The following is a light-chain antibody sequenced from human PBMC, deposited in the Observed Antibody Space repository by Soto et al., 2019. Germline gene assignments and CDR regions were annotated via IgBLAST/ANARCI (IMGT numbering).Light chain of an antibody. J-gene: IGLJ1*01. CDR2: EGS. CDR1: SSDVGSYNL. CDR3: CSYAGSSIPRYV. V-gene: IGLV2-23*01. Sequence: QSVLTQPASVSGSPGQSITISCTGTSSDVGSYNLVSWYQQHPGKAPKLMIYEGSKRPSGVSNRFSGSKSGNTASLTISGLQAEDEADYYCCSYAGSSIPRYVFGTGTKVTVL.